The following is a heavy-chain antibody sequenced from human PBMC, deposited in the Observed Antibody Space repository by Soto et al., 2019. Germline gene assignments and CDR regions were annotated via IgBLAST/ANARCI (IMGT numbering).Heavy chain of an antibody. D-gene: IGHD2-2*01. V-gene: IGHV1-69*08. CDR3: ARDREVGYCSSTSCYAGNWFDP. J-gene: IGHJ5*02. Sequence: QVQLVQSGAEVKKPGSSVKVSCKASGGTFSSYTISWVRQAPGQGLEWMGRIIPILGIANYAQKFQGRVTITADKATSTAYMELSRLRSEDTAVYYCARDREVGYCSSTSCYAGNWFDPWGQGTLVTVSS. CDR1: GGTFSSYT. CDR2: IIPILGIA.